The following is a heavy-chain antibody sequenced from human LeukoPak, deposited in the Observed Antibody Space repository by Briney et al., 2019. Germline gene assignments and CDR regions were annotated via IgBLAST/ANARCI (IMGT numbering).Heavy chain of an antibody. CDR2: ISYDGSNK. V-gene: IGHV3-30*04. CDR3: ARDQAPLAAAGTLDY. Sequence: SGGSLRLSCAASGFTFSSYAMHWVRQAPGKGLEWVAVISYDGSNKYYADSVKGRFTTSRDNSKNTLYLQMNSLRAEDTAVYYCARDQAPLAAAGTLDYWGQGTLVTVSS. J-gene: IGHJ4*02. D-gene: IGHD6-13*01. CDR1: GFTFSSYA.